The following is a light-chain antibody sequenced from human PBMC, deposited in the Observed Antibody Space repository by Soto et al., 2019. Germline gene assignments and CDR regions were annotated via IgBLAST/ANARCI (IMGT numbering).Light chain of an antibody. Sequence: EIVLTQSPATLSVCPGERATLSCRASQSVSNFLAWYQQKPGQVPRLLIFDATYRATGVPARFSGSGSGTDFTLTISSLEPEDFAAYYCQQRSNWPLTFGGGTKVEIK. J-gene: IGKJ4*01. V-gene: IGKV3-11*01. CDR2: DAT. CDR1: QSVSNF. CDR3: QQRSNWPLT.